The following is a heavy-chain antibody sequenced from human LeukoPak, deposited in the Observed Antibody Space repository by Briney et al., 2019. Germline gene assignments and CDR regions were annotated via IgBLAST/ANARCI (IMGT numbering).Heavy chain of an antibody. CDR1: GFTFSTNA. CDR2: ISGSGAST. CDR3: AKGDYSNYVRSYFDY. Sequence: PGGSLRLSCLTSGFTFSTNAMSWVRQAPGKGLEWISGISGSGASTYYADSVTGRFTISRDNSRNTLYLQMNSLRGDDTAVYYCAKGDYSNYVRSYFDYWGQGALVTVSS. J-gene: IGHJ4*02. D-gene: IGHD4-11*01. V-gene: IGHV3-23*01.